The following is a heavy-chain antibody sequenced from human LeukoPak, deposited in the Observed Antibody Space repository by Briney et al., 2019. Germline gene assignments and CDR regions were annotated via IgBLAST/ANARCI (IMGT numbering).Heavy chain of an antibody. V-gene: IGHV5-51*01. J-gene: IGHJ4*02. CDR2: LYPGDSDT. D-gene: IGHD5-12*01. CDR1: GYSFPNYW. Sequence: GESLKISCKGSGYSFPNYWIGWVRQMPGKGLEWLGILYPGDSDTRYSPSFQGQVTISADKSITTAYLQWSSLKASDTAMYYCASRLRERFDSWGQGTLVTVSS. CDR3: ASRLRERFDS.